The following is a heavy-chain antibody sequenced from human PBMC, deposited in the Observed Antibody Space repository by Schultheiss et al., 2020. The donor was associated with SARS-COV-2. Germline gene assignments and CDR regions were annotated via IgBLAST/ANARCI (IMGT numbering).Heavy chain of an antibody. CDR3: AKDGYGSGVYYYYYYMDV. J-gene: IGHJ6*03. D-gene: IGHD3-10*01. Sequence: GGSLRLSCAASGFTFSSYAMSWVRQAPGKGLEWVSAISGSGGSTYYADSVKGRFTISRDNSKNTLYLQVNSLRAEDTAVYYCAKDGYGSGVYYYYYYMDVWGKGTTVTVSS. CDR2: ISGSGGST. CDR1: GFTFSSYA. V-gene: IGHV3-23*01.